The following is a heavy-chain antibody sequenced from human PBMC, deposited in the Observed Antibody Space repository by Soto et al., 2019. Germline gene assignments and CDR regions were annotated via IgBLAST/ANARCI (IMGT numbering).Heavy chain of an antibody. CDR2: ICPSGST. CDR3: ARDRSGTGFYS. CDR1: GGSFSGYC. J-gene: IGHJ4*02. D-gene: IGHD3-10*01. Sequence: PSETLSLTCAVYGGSFSGYCWTWIRQPPGKGLQWTGEICPSGSTSYNPSLQSRVTISLDTSKSQFSLRLSSVTAADTAVYYCARDRSGTGFYSCGQGALVT. V-gene: IGHV4-34*01.